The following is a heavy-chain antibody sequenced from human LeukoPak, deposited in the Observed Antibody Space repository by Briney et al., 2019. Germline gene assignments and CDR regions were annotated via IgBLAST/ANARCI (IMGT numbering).Heavy chain of an antibody. CDR1: GFTFSSYP. CDR2: LSSDGVNK. V-gene: IGHV3-30-3*01. Sequence: PGGSLTLSYAASGFTFSSYPMHWVRQTPAKGLEWVAILSSDGVNKRYADSVRGRFTISRDNFKNTLYLQMSSMTAEDTAIYYCARDPGTIFDVLNYHFDSWGQGTLVTVSS. CDR3: ARDPGTIFDVLNYHFDS. J-gene: IGHJ4*02. D-gene: IGHD3-3*01.